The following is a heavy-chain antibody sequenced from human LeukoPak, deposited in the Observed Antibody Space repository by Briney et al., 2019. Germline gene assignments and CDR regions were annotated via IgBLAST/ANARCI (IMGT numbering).Heavy chain of an antibody. J-gene: IGHJ6*03. V-gene: IGHV4-4*09. CDR3: ARLRGSYRTCYYYMDV. CDR2: IYTSGST. D-gene: IGHD1-26*01. Sequence: SETLSLTCTVSGGSISSYYWSWIRQPPGKGLKWIGYIYTSGSTNYNPSLKSRVTISVDTSKNQFSLKLSSVTAADTAVYYCARLRGSYRTCYYYMDVWGTGTTVTVSS. CDR1: GGSISSYY.